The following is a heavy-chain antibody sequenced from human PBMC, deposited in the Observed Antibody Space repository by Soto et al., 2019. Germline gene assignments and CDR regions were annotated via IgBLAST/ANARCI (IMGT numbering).Heavy chain of an antibody. CDR3: AKDRGTGSYAANYYYYGMDV. J-gene: IGHJ6*02. CDR1: GFTFDDYA. D-gene: IGHD3-10*01. CDR2: INWNSGNI. Sequence: SLRLSCAASGFTFDDYAMHWVRQAPGKGLEWVSGINWNSGNIGYADSVQGRFTISRDNAKTSLYLQMNSLRAEDTALYYCAKDRGTGSYAANYYYYGMDVWGQGT. V-gene: IGHV3-9*01.